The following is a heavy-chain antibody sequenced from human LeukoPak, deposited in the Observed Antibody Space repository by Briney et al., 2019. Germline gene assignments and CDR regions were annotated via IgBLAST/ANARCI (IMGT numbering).Heavy chain of an antibody. CDR3: ARPSYYYDSSGYYYAPDHYAFDI. D-gene: IGHD3-22*01. CDR1: GYTFTGYY. J-gene: IGHJ3*02. Sequence: ASVKVSCKASGYTFTGYYMHWVRQAPGQGLEWMGWINPNSGGTNYAQKFQGRVTMTRDTSISTAYMELSRLRSDDTAVYYCARPSYYYDSSGYYYAPDHYAFDIWGQGTMVTVSS. CDR2: INPNSGGT. V-gene: IGHV1-2*02.